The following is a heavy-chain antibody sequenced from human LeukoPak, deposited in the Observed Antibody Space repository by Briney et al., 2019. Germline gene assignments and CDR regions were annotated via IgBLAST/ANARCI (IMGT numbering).Heavy chain of an antibody. CDR3: ASDVAYKFDW. CDR1: GFTFSRDS. Sequence: GGSLRLSCAASGFTFSRDSMHWVRQSLGKGLVWLSRIDPDGSTTNYADSVKGRFTISRDNAKNTLFLQMNSLRDEDTAVYYCASDVAYKFDWWGQGTLVTISS. CDR2: IDPDGSTT. V-gene: IGHV3-74*01. J-gene: IGHJ4*02. D-gene: IGHD5-24*01.